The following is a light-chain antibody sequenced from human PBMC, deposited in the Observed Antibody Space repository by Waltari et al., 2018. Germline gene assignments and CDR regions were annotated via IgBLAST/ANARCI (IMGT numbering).Light chain of an antibody. CDR3: SSWGNSLNGPV. Sequence: QSVLTQPPSVSGTPGQRVTIPCSGSRSNIGTNYVHWYQQLPGAAPKLLSYQNENRPSGVPDRFSGSKSGTSASLAISGLRSDDEAHYYCSSWGNSLNGPVFGGGTQLTVL. J-gene: IGLJ7*01. CDR2: QNE. CDR1: RSNIGTNY. V-gene: IGLV1-47*01.